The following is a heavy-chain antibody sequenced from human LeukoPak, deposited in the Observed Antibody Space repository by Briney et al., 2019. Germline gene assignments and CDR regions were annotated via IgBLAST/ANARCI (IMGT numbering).Heavy chain of an antibody. Sequence: GGSLRLSCAASRFTFGDYYMSWIRQAPGKGLEWVSYISSSSSYTNYADSVKGRFTISRDNAKNSLYLQMNSLRAEDTAVYYCARKLQLADAFDIWGQGTMVTVSS. CDR2: ISSSSSYT. J-gene: IGHJ3*02. CDR3: ARKLQLADAFDI. D-gene: IGHD6-13*01. V-gene: IGHV3-11*06. CDR1: RFTFGDYY.